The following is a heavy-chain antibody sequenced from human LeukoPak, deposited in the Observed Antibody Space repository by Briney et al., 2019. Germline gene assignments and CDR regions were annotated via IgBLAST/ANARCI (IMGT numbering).Heavy chain of an antibody. CDR1: GGSISSSSYY. J-gene: IGHJ4*02. V-gene: IGHV4-39*07. D-gene: IGHD1-26*01. CDR3: AKHNSVGATTPYYFDY. Sequence: SETLSLTCTVSGGSISSSSYYWGWIRQPPGKGLEWIGSIYYSGGTYYNPSLKSRVTISVDTSKNQFSLKLSSVTAADTAVYYCAKHNSVGATTPYYFDYWGQGTLVTVSS. CDR2: IYYSGGT.